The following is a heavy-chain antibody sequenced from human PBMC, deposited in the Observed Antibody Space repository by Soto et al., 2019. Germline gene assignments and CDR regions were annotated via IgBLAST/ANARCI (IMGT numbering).Heavy chain of an antibody. CDR2: ISYDGSNK. CDR1: GFTFRSYG. J-gene: IGHJ6*02. D-gene: IGHD3-10*01. CDR3: AQSETPGYYYCYGMDG. Sequence: QVQLVESGGGVVQPGRSLRLSCADSGFTFRSYGMHWVRQAPGKGLEWVAVISYDGSNKYYADSVKGRFTISRDNSKNTLYLQMNSLRAEDTAVYYCAQSETPGYYYCYGMDGWGQGTMVTVSS. V-gene: IGHV3-30*18.